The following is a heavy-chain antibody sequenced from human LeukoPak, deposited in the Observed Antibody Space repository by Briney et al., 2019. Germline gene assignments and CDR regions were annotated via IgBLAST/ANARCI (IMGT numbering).Heavy chain of an antibody. CDR2: IYDSGST. V-gene: IGHV4-39*01. Sequence: PSETLSLTCSVSCRPISISSYYCRWIRQPPGKGLGCNGRIYDSGSTYSNPSLKSRVTISVDTSKNQFSLKLSSVTAADTAVYYCARRRTRGSGGSCYSFWGQGTLVTVSS. J-gene: IGHJ4*02. D-gene: IGHD2-15*01. CDR1: CRPISISSYY. CDR3: ARRRTRGSGGSCYSF.